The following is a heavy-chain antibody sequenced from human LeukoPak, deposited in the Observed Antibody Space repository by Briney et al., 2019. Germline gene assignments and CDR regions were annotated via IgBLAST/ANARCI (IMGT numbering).Heavy chain of an antibody. CDR3: AHLVVTIDWRSHFDY. J-gene: IGHJ4*02. CDR2: IYYNDDK. D-gene: IGHD3-9*01. Sequence: SGPTLVNPTQTLTLTCTFSDFSLSTPGMGVGWIRQPPGKAPEWLVMIYYNDDKRFSPSLRSRLTITKDTSKDQVVLTMTNVDVVDTATYYCAHLVVTIDWRSHFDYWGQGILVTVSS. CDR1: DFSLSTPGMG. V-gene: IGHV2-5*01.